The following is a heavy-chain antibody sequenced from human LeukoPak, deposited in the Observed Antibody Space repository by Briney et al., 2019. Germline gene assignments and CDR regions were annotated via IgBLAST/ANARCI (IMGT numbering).Heavy chain of an antibody. D-gene: IGHD3-22*01. V-gene: IGHV4-59*01. J-gene: IGHJ4*02. CDR3: AKDLDYYDPPLDY. Sequence: SETLSLTCTVSGGSISSYYWSWIRQPPGKGLEWIGYIYYSGSTNYNPSLKSRVTISVDTSKNQFSLKLSSVTAADTAVYYCAKDLDYYDPPLDYWGQGTLVTVSS. CDR1: GGSISSYY. CDR2: IYYSGST.